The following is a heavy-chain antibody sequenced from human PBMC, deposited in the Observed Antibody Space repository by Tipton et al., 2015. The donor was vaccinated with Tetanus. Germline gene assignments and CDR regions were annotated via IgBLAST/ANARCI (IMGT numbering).Heavy chain of an antibody. V-gene: IGHV4-39*01. CDR2: AYYNGSA. D-gene: IGHD4-11*01. CDR3: ARNVYTVTNDAFDI. CDR1: GGSISSSFYN. J-gene: IGHJ3*02. Sequence: GLVKPSETLSLSCTVSGGSISSSFYNWGWIRQPPGKGLEWIGNAYYNGSAFYSPSLKSRVNIFVDTSKNQFSLRVTSVTAADTAVYFCARNVYTVTNDAFDIWGHGTLVNVSS.